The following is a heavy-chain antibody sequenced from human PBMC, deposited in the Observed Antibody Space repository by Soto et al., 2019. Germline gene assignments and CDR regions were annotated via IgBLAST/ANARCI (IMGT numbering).Heavy chain of an antibody. V-gene: IGHV4-30-4*01. Sequence: QVQLQESGPGLVKPSQTLSLTCIVSGGSISSGDYYWSWIRQPPGKGLEWIGYIYYSGSTYYNPSLKSRVTISVDTSKNQFSLKLSSVTAADTAVYYCARDRGWFGELNWFDPWGQGTLVTVSS. D-gene: IGHD3-10*01. CDR1: GGSISSGDYY. J-gene: IGHJ5*02. CDR3: ARDRGWFGELNWFDP. CDR2: IYYSGST.